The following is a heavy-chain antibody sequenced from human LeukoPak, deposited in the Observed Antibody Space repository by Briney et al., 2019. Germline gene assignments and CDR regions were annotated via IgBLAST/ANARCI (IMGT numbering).Heavy chain of an antibody. CDR1: GGSISSSNW. J-gene: IGHJ5*02. D-gene: IGHD5-18*01. CDR2: IYYSGST. CDR3: ARRGYTYGWGWFDP. Sequence: PSETLSLTCAVSGGSISSSNWWSWVRQPPGKGLEWIGYIYYSGSTNYNPSLKSRVTISVDTSKNQFSLKVNSVTAADTAVYYCARRGYTYGWGWFDPWGQGTLVTVSS. V-gene: IGHV4-4*02.